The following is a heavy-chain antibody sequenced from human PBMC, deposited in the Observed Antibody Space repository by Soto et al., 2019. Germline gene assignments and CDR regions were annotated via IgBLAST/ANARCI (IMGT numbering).Heavy chain of an antibody. CDR3: AKDLIYYYGSGSYLY. CDR1: GFTFSSYA. J-gene: IGHJ4*02. CDR2: ISGSGGST. V-gene: IGHV3-23*01. Sequence: GGSLRLSCAASGFTFSSYAMSWVRQAPGKGLEWVSAISGSGGSTYYADSVKGRFTISRDNSKNTLYLQMNSLRAEDTAVYYCAKDLIYYYGSGSYLYWGQGTLVTVSS. D-gene: IGHD3-10*01.